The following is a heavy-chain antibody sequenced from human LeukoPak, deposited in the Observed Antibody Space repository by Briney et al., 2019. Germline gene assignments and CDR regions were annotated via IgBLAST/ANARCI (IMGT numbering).Heavy chain of an antibody. J-gene: IGHJ6*04. V-gene: IGHV3-21*05. CDR1: GFPFNVYS. D-gene: IGHD3-10*02. Sequence: GGTLRLSCAASGFPFNVYSMSWVRQAPRKGLEWVSYITRNSHDIYYADSVKGRFTISRDNAKNSLYLQMNSLRAEDTAVYYCAELGITMIGGVRGKGTTVTISS. CDR3: AELGITMIGGV. CDR2: ITRNSHDI.